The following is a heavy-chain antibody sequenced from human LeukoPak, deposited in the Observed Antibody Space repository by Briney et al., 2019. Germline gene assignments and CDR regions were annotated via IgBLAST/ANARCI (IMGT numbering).Heavy chain of an antibody. CDR3: AKTAMVNYFDY. Sequence: GGSLRLSCAASGFTFSSYAMSWVRQAPGKGLEWVSAISGSGGRIYYGASVKGRFTISRDNSKNTLNLQMNSLRAEDTAVYYCAKTAMVNYFDYWGQGTLVTVSS. CDR1: GFTFSSYA. D-gene: IGHD5-18*01. J-gene: IGHJ4*02. V-gene: IGHV3-23*01. CDR2: ISGSGGRI.